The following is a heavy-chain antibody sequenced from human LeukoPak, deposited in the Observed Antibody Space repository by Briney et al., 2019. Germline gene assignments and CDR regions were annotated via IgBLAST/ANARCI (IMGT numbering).Heavy chain of an antibody. J-gene: IGHJ4*02. D-gene: IGHD1-26*01. CDR3: ARLPSGSYRDFHY. CDR1: GFTFSSYS. CDR2: ISSSSSYI. V-gene: IGHV3-21*01. Sequence: GGSLRLSCAASGFTFSSYSMKWVRQAPGKGLEWVSSISSSSSYIYYADSLKGRFTISRDNAKNSLYLQMNSLRAEDTAVYYCARLPSGSYRDFHYWGQGTLVTVSS.